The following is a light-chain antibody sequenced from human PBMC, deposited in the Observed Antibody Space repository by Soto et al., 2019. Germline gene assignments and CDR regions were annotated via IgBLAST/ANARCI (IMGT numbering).Light chain of an antibody. J-gene: IGKJ2*01. CDR1: QSISSE. Sequence: EIVMTQSPATLSVSPGERATLSCRASQSISSELAWYQQKPGQPPRLLIYYASTRATGVPARFTGSGSGSEFTLNISGLQYEDFAVYSCQTGHTWTLTFGQGTRLE. CDR2: YAS. V-gene: IGKV3-15*01. CDR3: QTGHTWTLT.